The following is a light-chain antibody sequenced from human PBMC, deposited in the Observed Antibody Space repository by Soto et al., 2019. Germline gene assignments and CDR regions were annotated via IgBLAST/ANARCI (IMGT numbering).Light chain of an antibody. CDR2: GAS. CDR1: QYIGSA. Sequence: EVVLTQSPATLSVSPGDRATLSCRASQYIGSAVAWYHQRSGQAPRLLIYGASTRATGIPARFSGSGSGTEFTLTISSLQSEDFAVYYCQQYNNWPRTFGQGTKVDIK. CDR3: QQYNNWPRT. J-gene: IGKJ1*01. V-gene: IGKV3-15*01.